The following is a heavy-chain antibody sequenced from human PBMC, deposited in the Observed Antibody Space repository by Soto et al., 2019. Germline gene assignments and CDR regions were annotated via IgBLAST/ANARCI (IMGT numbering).Heavy chain of an antibody. D-gene: IGHD1-26*01. CDR2: IFWNDER. Sequence: SGPTLVNPTETLTLTCTVSGFSLGKARMGVSWIRQPPGKALEWLAHIFWNDERSYNTSLKSRLTISRDTSKSQVVLTMTNVDPVDTGTYFCARALREGLPIYYFDSWGQGTLVTVSS. V-gene: IGHV2-26*01. J-gene: IGHJ4*02. CDR1: GFSLGKARMG. CDR3: ARALREGLPIYYFDS.